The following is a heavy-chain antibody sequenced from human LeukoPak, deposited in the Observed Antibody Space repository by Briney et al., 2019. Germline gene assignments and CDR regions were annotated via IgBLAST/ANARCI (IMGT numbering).Heavy chain of an antibody. D-gene: IGHD6-13*01. J-gene: IGHJ4*02. CDR2: IKEDGSET. CDR1: GFTFRNYW. V-gene: IGHV3-7*01. Sequence: GGSLRLSCAASGFTFRNYWMNWVRQAPGKGLECLANIKEDGSETYYADSVVGRFTISRDNAKNSLYLQMNSLRAEDTAVYYCASTQFGSSSWYGDYWGQGTLVTVSS. CDR3: ASTQFGSSSWYGDY.